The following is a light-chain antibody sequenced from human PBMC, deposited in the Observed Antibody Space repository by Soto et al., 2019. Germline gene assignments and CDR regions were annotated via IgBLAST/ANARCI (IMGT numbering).Light chain of an antibody. J-gene: IGKJ1*01. CDR1: QSISRW. V-gene: IGKV1-5*01. CDR2: DAS. CDR3: QQYDRYPWT. Sequence: IHPIHFSTNQSQPLGERLTNPYRASQSISRWLAWYQQEPGKAPNLLIYDASGLEGGVPSRFSGSGSGTEFTLTISSLQPDDFATYYCQQYDRYPWTFGQGTKVDI.